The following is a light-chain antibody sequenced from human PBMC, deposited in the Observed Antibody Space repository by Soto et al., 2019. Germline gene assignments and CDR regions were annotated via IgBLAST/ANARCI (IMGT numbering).Light chain of an antibody. V-gene: IGKV3-11*01. CDR2: DAS. Sequence: ILLTQSPSTLALSPGERATLSCRASQSVSSYLAWYQQKPGQAPRLLIYDASNSATGIPARFSGSGSGTDFTLTISSLQHQEFAVYYCQQRSNRPPITFGQGTRLEIK. CDR3: QQRSNRPPIT. J-gene: IGKJ5*01. CDR1: QSVSSY.